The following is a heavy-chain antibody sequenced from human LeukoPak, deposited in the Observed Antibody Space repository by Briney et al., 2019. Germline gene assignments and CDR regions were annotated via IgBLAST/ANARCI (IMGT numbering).Heavy chain of an antibody. CDR2: ISGSGGST. Sequence: GGSLRLSCAASGFTFSSYAMSWVRQAPGKGLEWVSGISGSGGSTYYAGSVKGRFTISRDNSKNSLYLQMNSLRAEDTAVYYCAREEGAAAGADYWGQGTLVTVSS. CDR1: GFTFSSYA. D-gene: IGHD6-13*01. V-gene: IGHV3-23*01. J-gene: IGHJ4*02. CDR3: AREEGAAAGADY.